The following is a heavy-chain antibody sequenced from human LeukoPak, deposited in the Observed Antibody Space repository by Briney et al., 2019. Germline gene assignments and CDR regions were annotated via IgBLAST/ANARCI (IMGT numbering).Heavy chain of an antibody. Sequence: PSETLSLTCTVSGGSISGYYWSWIRQPPGKALEWIGYIYSGSTDYNPSLKSRVTISMDTSKNQLSLNLSSLTAADTAVYYCARYRAFDIWGQGTMVTVSS. CDR3: ARYRAFDI. CDR2: IYSGST. CDR1: GGSISGYY. J-gene: IGHJ3*02. V-gene: IGHV4-59*01.